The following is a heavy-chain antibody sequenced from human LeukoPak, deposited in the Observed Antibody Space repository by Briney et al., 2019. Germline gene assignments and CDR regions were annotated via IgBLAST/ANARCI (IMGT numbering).Heavy chain of an antibody. CDR3: AWSLGELSASPYYYGMDV. CDR1: GGSISSGGYY. J-gene: IGHJ6*02. CDR2: IYYSGST. Sequence: PSETLSLTCTVSGGSISSGGYYWSWLRQHPGKGLEWIGYIYYSGSTYYNPSLKSRVTISVDTSKNQFSLKLSSVTAADTAVYHCAWSLGELSASPYYYGMDVWGQGTTVTVSS. V-gene: IGHV4-31*03. D-gene: IGHD3-16*02.